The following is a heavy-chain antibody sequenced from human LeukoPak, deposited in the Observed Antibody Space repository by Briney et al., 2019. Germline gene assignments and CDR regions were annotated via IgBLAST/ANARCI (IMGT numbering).Heavy chain of an antibody. CDR3: XXXELGMVRGCFDY. Sequence: SETLSLTCTVSGGSISSSSYYWGWIRQPPGKGLEWIGSIYYSGSAYYNPSLMSRVTISVDTSKNQVPRKLSSVTTADDAGYXXXXXELGMVRGCFDYWGQGTLVTVSS. CDR1: GGSISSSSYY. CDR2: IYYSGSA. D-gene: IGHD3-10*01. J-gene: IGHJ4*02. V-gene: IGHV4-39*03.